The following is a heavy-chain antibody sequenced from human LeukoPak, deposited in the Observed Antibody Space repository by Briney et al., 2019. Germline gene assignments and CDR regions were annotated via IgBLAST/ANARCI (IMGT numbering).Heavy chain of an antibody. CDR1: GFAFSSYW. J-gene: IGHJ4*02. Sequence: GGSLRLSCAGSGFAFSSYWMSWVRQAPGEGLEWVANIKQDGSEIYYVDSVKGRFTISRDNSKNTLFLQMNSLRAEDTAVYYCAKDPYSGSYIDYWGQGTLVTVSS. D-gene: IGHD1-26*01. CDR3: AKDPYSGSYIDY. CDR2: IKQDGSEI. V-gene: IGHV3-7*03.